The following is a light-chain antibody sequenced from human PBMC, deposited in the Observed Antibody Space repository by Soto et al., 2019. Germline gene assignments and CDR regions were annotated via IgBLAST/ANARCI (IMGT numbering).Light chain of an antibody. V-gene: IGLV2-11*01. CDR3: SSXAXSWYAI. Sequence: QSALTQPRSVSGSPGQSVTIPCTGTSSDIGGYNYVSWYQQHPGKAPKLMIYDVIKRPSGVPDRFSGSKSGSTASLTISGXQXXXEXXXXCSSXAXSWYAIFGGGTKLTVL. CDR2: DVI. CDR1: SSDIGGYNY. J-gene: IGLJ2*01.